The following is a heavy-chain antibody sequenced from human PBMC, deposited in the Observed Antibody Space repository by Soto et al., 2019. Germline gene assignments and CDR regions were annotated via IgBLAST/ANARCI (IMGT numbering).Heavy chain of an antibody. J-gene: IGHJ5*02. Sequence: SETLSLTCTVSGGSISSSSYYWGWIRQPPGKGLEWIGSIYYSGSTYYNPSLKSRVTISVDTSKNQFSLKLSSVTAADTAVYYCARHLTVRGVPPRWFDPWGQGTLVTVSS. CDR2: IYYSGST. D-gene: IGHD3-10*01. V-gene: IGHV4-39*01. CDR3: ARHLTVRGVPPRWFDP. CDR1: GGSISSSSYY.